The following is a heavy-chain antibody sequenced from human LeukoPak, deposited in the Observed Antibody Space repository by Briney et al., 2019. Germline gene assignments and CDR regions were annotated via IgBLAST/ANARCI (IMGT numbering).Heavy chain of an antibody. CDR3: ARDFSRIVEFDY. D-gene: IGHD3-22*01. CDR2: INPNNGDT. V-gene: IGHV1-2*02. CDR1: GYTFIDKY. J-gene: IGHJ4*02. Sequence: ASVKVSCKASGYTFIDKYIHWLRQAPGQGLEWIGWINPNNGDTNYAQKFQGRVTMTRDTSISTAYMELGRLRSDDTAVYYCARDFSRIVEFDYWGQGTLVTVSS.